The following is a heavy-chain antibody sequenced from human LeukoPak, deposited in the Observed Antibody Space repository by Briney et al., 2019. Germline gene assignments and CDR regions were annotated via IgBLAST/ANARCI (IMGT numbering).Heavy chain of an antibody. Sequence: ASVKVSCKTSGYTFIAYYIHWLRQAPGQGPEWLGWINPNSGATRSAQTFQGRVTLTRDTSISTAYMELTGLTSADTAVYYCARDLGYSSSWSKKNWFDPWGQGTLVTVSA. CDR3: ARDLGYSSSWSKKNWFDP. J-gene: IGHJ5*02. CDR2: INPNSGAT. V-gene: IGHV1-2*02. D-gene: IGHD6-13*01. CDR1: GYTFIAYY.